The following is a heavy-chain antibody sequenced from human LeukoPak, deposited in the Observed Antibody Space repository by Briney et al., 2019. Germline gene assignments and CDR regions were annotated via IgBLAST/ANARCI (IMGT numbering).Heavy chain of an antibody. Sequence: SESLSLACTVSGDSISSYSWSWIRQPPGKGLEWIGYVYYSGSTNYNPSLKSRVTISADTSKNQFSLKVRSVTAADTAVYYCARDPPQPGITAAGYFDLWGRGTLVTVSS. V-gene: IGHV4-59*01. J-gene: IGHJ2*01. D-gene: IGHD6-13*01. CDR1: GDSISSYS. CDR2: VYYSGST. CDR3: ARDPPQPGITAAGYFDL.